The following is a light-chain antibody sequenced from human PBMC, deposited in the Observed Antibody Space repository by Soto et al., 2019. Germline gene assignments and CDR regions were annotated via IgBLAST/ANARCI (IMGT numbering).Light chain of an antibody. V-gene: IGKV3-20*01. CDR3: QQYGSSIT. Sequence: EIVLTQSPGTLSLSPGERATLSCRASQTVNSSYLAWYQRKPGQAPRLLSYYASSRATGIPDRFSGSGSWADFNLTISRLEPEDFAVYYCQQYGSSITFGGGLRLRSN. CDR1: QTVNSSY. CDR2: YAS. J-gene: IGKJ4*01.